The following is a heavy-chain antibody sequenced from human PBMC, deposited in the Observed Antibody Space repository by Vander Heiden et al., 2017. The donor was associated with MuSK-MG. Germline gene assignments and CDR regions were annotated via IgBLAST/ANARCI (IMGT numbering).Heavy chain of an antibody. CDR1: GYTFTSYG. D-gene: IGHD2-2*01. J-gene: IGHJ5*02. V-gene: IGHV1-18*01. CDR3: ARVSSTSSQFRGFDP. CDR2: ISAYNGNT. Sequence: QVQLVQSGAEATKPGASVKVSCKASGYTFTSYGISWVRQAPGQGLEWMGWISAYNGNTNYAHNLQGRVTMTTDTSTSTAYMELRSLRSEDTAVYYCARVSSTSSQFRGFDPWGQGTLVTVSS.